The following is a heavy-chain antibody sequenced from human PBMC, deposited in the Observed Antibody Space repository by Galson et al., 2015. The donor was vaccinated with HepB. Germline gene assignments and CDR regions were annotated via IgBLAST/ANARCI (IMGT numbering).Heavy chain of an antibody. Sequence: SVKVSCKASGYTFSSYFITWVRQAPGQGLEWVGWISPHNRYTNYAQNFQGRVTMTTDTYTTTAYMELRSLRSDDTAVYYCARGALVVAVGATQNNWFDPWGRGTLVTVSS. V-gene: IGHV1-18*01. CDR2: ISPHNRYT. CDR1: GYTFSSYF. D-gene: IGHD2-15*01. CDR3: ARGALVVAVGATQNNWFDP. J-gene: IGHJ5*02.